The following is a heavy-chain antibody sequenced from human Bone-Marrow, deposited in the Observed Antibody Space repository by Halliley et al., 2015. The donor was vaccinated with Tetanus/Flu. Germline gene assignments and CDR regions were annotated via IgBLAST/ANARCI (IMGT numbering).Heavy chain of an antibody. J-gene: IGHJ4*02. CDR2: IKHDGSER. Sequence: SLRLSCAASGFTFSTYWMSWVRQAPGKGLEWVAYIKHDGSERKYVDTVKGRFTISRDNAKNSLYLQMDSLRAEDAAVYYCARDVRCLGSNGCYSYFDYWGQGTLVTVSS. CDR3: ARDVRCLGSNGCYSYFDY. D-gene: IGHD2-21*02. V-gene: IGHV3-7*01. CDR1: GFTFSTYW.